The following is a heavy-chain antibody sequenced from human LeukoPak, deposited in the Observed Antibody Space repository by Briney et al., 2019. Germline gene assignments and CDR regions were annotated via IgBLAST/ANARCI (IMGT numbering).Heavy chain of an antibody. CDR3: ARGHYEMDV. V-gene: IGHV3-11*01. CDR2: ITIGVGAT. J-gene: IGHJ6*02. CDR1: GFTFSDYY. Sequence: GGSLRLSCAASGFTFSDYYMTWIRQAPEKGLEWISHITIGVGATYYADSVKGLFTISRDNAKKSLYLQMNSLRVEDTAIYYCARGHYEMDVWGQGTTVTVSS.